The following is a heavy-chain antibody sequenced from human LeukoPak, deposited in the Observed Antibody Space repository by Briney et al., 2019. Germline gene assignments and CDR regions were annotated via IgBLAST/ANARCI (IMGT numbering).Heavy chain of an antibody. Sequence: GGSLRLSCVASGFTFSIYGMNWVRQAPGKGLEWVSYISGRSNTLYYADSVKGRFTISRDNSKNTLYLQMNSLRAEDTAVYYCARDRYYYDSSGYSPFDYWGQGTLVTVSS. J-gene: IGHJ4*02. D-gene: IGHD3-22*01. CDR2: ISGRSNTL. CDR3: ARDRYYYDSSGYSPFDY. CDR1: GFTFSIYG. V-gene: IGHV3-48*01.